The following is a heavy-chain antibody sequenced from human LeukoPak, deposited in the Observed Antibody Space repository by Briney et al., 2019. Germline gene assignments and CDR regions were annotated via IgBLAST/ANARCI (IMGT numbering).Heavy chain of an antibody. V-gene: IGHV4-34*01. CDR2: INHSGST. D-gene: IGHD3-22*01. Sequence: PSETLSLTCAVYGGSFSGYYWSWIRQPPGKGLEWIGEINHSGSTNYNQSLKSRVTISVDTSKNQFSLKLSSVTAADTAVYYCARDAMGPLAGYYYVWYFDLWGHGTLVTVSS. J-gene: IGHJ2*01. CDR3: ARDAMGPLAGYYYVWYFDL. CDR1: GGSFSGYY.